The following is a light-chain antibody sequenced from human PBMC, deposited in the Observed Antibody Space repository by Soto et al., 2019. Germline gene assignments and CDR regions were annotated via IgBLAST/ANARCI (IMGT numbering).Light chain of an antibody. CDR1: QTFGNY. CDR2: AAS. J-gene: IGKJ2*01. V-gene: IGKV1-39*01. CDR3: QQSDSTPYT. Sequence: DIQMTQSPSSLSASVGDRVTITCRASQTFGNYLNWYQQKPGKAPKVLIYAASSLQSGVPSRFSGSGSGTDFTLTISSLQPEEFATYYCQQSDSTPYTFGQGTKLEIK.